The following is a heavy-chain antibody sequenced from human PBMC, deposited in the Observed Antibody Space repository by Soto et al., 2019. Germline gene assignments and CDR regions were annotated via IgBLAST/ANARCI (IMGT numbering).Heavy chain of an antibody. J-gene: IGHJ5*02. CDR2: ISAYNGNT. CDR3: ARVKGSGYHNWFDP. Sequence: ASVKVSCKASVYTFTIDGVSCVRKAPGQGLEWMGWISAYNGNTNYAQKLQGRVTMTTDTSTSTAYMELRSLRSDDTAVYYCARVKGSGYHNWFDPWGQGTLVTVSS. CDR1: VYTFTIDG. D-gene: IGHD3-22*01. V-gene: IGHV1-18*01.